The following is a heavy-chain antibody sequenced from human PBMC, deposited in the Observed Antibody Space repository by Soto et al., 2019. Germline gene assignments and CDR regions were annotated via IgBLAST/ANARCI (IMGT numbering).Heavy chain of an antibody. V-gene: IGHV4-39*02. CDR1: GGSISYNSYY. D-gene: IGHD2-2*01. Sequence: SETLFLTCSVSGGSISYNSYYWGWIRQPPGKGLEWVGGIFYTGTTYYSPSLKDRVTISVDTSKNSFSLTLTSVTAADTAVYFCARLVVVAPVANAWGQGSLVTVSS. J-gene: IGHJ5*02. CDR2: IFYTGTT. CDR3: ARLVVVAPVANA.